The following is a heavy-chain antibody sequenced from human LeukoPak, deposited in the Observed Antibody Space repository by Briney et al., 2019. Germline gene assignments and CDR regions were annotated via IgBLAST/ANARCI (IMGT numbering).Heavy chain of an antibody. CDR2: ISGSGGST. D-gene: IGHD5-18*01. Sequence: SGGSLRLSCAASGFTFSSYAMSWVRQAPGKGLEWVSAISGSGGSTYYADSVKGRFTISRDNSKNTLYLQMNSLRAEDTAVYYCAKVRNTAMDYYYYGMDVWGQGTTVTVSS. V-gene: IGHV3-23*01. J-gene: IGHJ6*02. CDR3: AKVRNTAMDYYYYGMDV. CDR1: GFTFSSYA.